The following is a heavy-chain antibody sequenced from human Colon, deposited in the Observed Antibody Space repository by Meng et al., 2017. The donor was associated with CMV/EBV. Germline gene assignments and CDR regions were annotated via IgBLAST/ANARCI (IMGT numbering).Heavy chain of an antibody. CDR1: GGSVSSGSYY. CDR3: ARDGGNQYFDY. D-gene: IGHD1-14*01. J-gene: IGHJ4*02. V-gene: IGHV4-61*01. CDR2: IYYSGST. Sequence: SETLSLTCTVSGGSVSSGSYYWSWIRQPPGKGLEWIGYIYYSGSTNYNPSLKSRVTISADTSRNQFSLKLSSVTAADTAVYYCARDGGNQYFDYWGQGTQVTVSS.